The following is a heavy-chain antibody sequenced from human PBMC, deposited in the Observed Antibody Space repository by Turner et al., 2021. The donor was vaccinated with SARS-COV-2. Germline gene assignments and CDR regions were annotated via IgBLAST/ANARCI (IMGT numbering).Heavy chain of an antibody. CDR1: GGSISSYY. CDR2: IYYSGST. V-gene: IGHV4-59*01. Sequence: QVPLQESGTGLVKPSEPVSLTCTVSGGSISSYYWRWIRQPPGKGLEWIGYIYYSGSTNYNPSLKSRVTISVDTSKNQFSLKLSSVTAADTAVYYCARDPGEGSLDYWGQGTLVTVSS. CDR3: ARDPGEGSLDY. D-gene: IGHD3-16*01. J-gene: IGHJ4*02.